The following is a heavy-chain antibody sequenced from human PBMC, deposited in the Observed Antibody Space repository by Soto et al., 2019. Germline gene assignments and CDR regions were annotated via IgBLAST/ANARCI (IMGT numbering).Heavy chain of an antibody. J-gene: IGHJ3*02. CDR3: ARARVGAHAFDI. CDR2: ISYDGSNK. Sequence: GGSLRLSXAASGFTFSSYAMHWVRQAPGKGLEWVAVISYDGSNKYYADSVKGRFTISRDNSKNTLYLQMNSLRAEDTAVYYCARARVGAHAFDIWGQGTMVTVSS. CDR1: GFTFSSYA. V-gene: IGHV3-30-3*01. D-gene: IGHD1-26*01.